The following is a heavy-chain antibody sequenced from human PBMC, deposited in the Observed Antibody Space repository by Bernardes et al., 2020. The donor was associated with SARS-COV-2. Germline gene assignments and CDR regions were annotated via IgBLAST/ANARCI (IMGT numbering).Heavy chain of an antibody. V-gene: IGHV3-30*03. J-gene: IGHJ6*02. CDR2: ISYDGSSE. CDR1: GFSFNLYG. CDR3: ARILMGGDGGSCSPVDFYYDMGT. D-gene: IGHD2-21*01. Sequence: GGSLRLSCAASGFSFNLYGMFWVRQAPGKGLKWLATISYDGSSEYYADSVKGRFIVSRDNSKNTLYLQMNSLTADDTAMYYCARILMGGDGGSCSPVDFYYDMGTWGRGTAVTISS.